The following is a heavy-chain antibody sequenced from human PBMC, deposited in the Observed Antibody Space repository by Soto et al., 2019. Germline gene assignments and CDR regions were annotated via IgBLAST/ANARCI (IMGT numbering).Heavy chain of an antibody. V-gene: IGHV3-72*01. Sequence: EVQLVESGGGLVQPEGSLRLSCAASGFTFSDYYMDCVRQAPGKGLEWVGRVRNKVNSYTTEYAASVKGRFTVSRDDSRNSLYLQMNSLKTGDTAMYYCSRAGILTTPYYTDYWGLGTLVTVSS. D-gene: IGHD2-21*01. CDR1: GFTFSDYY. J-gene: IGHJ4*02. CDR2: VRNKVNSYTT. CDR3: SRAGILTTPYYTDY.